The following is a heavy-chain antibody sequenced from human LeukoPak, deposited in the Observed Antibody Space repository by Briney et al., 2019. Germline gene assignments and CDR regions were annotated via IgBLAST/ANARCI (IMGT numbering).Heavy chain of an antibody. CDR2: IYSGGST. V-gene: IGHV3-66*04. Sequence: PGGSLRLSCAASGFTVSSNYMSWVRQAPGKGLEWVSVIYSGGSTYYADSVKGRFTISRDNSKNTLYLQMNSLRAEDTAVYYCARLFSNTFYYHSGTHLDYWGQGTLVTVSS. CDR1: GFTVSSNY. CDR3: ARLFSNTFYYHSGTHLDY. D-gene: IGHD3-10*01. J-gene: IGHJ4*02.